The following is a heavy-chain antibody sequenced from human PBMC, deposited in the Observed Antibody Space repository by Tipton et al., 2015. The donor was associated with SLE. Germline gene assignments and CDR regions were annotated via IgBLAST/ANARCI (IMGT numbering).Heavy chain of an antibody. V-gene: IGHV4-61*01. CDR3: ARAGPGYCSSTSCLDV. D-gene: IGHD2-2*01. Sequence: GLVKPSQTLSLTCAISGESVSSDSAAWYWIRQPPGKGLEWIGYIYYTGSTDYNPSLKSRVTISVDTSKNQFSLKLNSVTAADTAVYYCARAGPGYCSSTSCLDVWGKGTTVTVSS. J-gene: IGHJ6*04. CDR2: IYYTGST. CDR1: GESVSSDSAA.